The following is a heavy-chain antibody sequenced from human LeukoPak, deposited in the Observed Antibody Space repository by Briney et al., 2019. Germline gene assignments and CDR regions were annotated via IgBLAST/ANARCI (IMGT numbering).Heavy chain of an antibody. V-gene: IGHV3-48*04. D-gene: IGHD6-13*01. J-gene: IGHJ4*02. CDR1: GFIFSSYS. Sequence: GGSLRLSCAASGFIFSSYSMNWVRQAPGKGLQWVSYISSSSTTIHYADSVKGRFTISRDNAKNSLYLQMNSLRAEDTAVYYCARDQGSSWYTDYWGQGTLVTVSS. CDR2: ISSSSTTI. CDR3: ARDQGSSWYTDY.